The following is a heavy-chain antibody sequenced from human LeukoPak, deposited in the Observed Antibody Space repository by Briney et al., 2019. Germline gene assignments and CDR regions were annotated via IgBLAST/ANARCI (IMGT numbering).Heavy chain of an antibody. V-gene: IGHV3-21*01. D-gene: IGHD2-15*01. CDR3: ARVLNYCSGGSCSYNWFDP. Sequence: GGSLRLSCAASGFTFSSYSMNWVRQAPGKGLEWVSSISSSSSYIYYADSVKGRFTISRDNAKNSLYLQMNSLRAEDTAVYYCARVLNYCSGGSCSYNWFDPWGQGTLVTVSS. CDR1: GFTFSSYS. CDR2: ISSSSSYI. J-gene: IGHJ5*02.